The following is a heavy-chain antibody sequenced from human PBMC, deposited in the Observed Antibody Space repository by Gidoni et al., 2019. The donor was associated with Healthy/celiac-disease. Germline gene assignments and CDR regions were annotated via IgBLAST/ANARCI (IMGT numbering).Heavy chain of an antibody. J-gene: IGHJ4*02. CDR1: GFTFADYS. V-gene: IGHV3-9*01. CDR2: ISWNSGSI. CDR3: AKGRGITMVRGVIES. D-gene: IGHD3-10*01. Sequence: EVQLVESGGGLVQPGRSLRLSCAAPGFTFADYSMHWVRQAPGKGLGWVSGISWNSGSIGYADSVKGRFTISRDNAKNSLYLQMNSLRAEDTALYYCAKGRGITMVRGVIESWGQGTLVTVSS.